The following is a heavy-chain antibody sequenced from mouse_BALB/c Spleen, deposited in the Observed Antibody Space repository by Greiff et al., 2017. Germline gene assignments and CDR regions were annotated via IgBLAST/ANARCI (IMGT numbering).Heavy chain of an antibody. Sequence: EVKLMESGGGLVKPGGSLKLSCAASGFAFSSYDMSWVRQTPEKRLEWVAYISSGGGSTYYPDTVKGRFTISRDNAKNTLYLQMSSLKSEDTAMYYCARRGGYYLYYAMDYWGQGTSVTVSS. J-gene: IGHJ4*01. D-gene: IGHD2-3*01. CDR3: ARRGGYYLYYAMDY. CDR2: ISSGGGST. V-gene: IGHV5-12-1*01. CDR1: GFAFSSYD.